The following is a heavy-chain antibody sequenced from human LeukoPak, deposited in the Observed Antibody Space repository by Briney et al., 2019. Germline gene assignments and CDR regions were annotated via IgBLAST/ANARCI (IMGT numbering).Heavy chain of an antibody. D-gene: IGHD6-19*01. V-gene: IGHV3-30*18. Sequence: GGSLRLSCAASGFTFSSYGMHWVRQAPGKGLEWVAVISYDGSNKYYADSVKGRFTISRDNSKNTPYLQMNSLRAEDTAVYYCANGVLEWLGQGDFDYWGQGTLVTVSS. CDR1: GFTFSSYG. J-gene: IGHJ4*02. CDR2: ISYDGSNK. CDR3: ANGVLEWLGQGDFDY.